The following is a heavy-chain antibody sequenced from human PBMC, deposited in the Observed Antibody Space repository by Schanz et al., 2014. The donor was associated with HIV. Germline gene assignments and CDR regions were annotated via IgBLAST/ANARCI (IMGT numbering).Heavy chain of an antibody. CDR2: IYYSGST. CDR3: ARGSSTRDWIDP. V-gene: IGHV4-34*01. J-gene: IGHJ5*02. CDR1: GGSFRGFY. Sequence: QVLLHQWGAGLLKPSETLSLTCAVYGGSFRGFYWNWIRQAPGKGLEWIGYIYYSGSTYYNPSLKSRVTISVDTSKNQFSLKLSSVTAADTAIYYCARGSSTRDWIDPWGQGTLVTVSS. D-gene: IGHD2-8*01.